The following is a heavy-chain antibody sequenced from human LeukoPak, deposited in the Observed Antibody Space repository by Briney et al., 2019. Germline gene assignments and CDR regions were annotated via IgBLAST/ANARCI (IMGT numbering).Heavy chain of an antibody. V-gene: IGHV4-30-4*01. CDR3: ARDPGATVVGSSGYDAFDI. D-gene: IGHD3-22*01. J-gene: IGHJ3*02. CDR1: GGSISSGDDY. CDR2: IYYSGST. Sequence: SETLSLTCTVSGGSISSGDDYWSWIRQPPGKGLEWIGYIYYSGSTYYNPSLKSRVTISVDTSKNQFSLKLSSVTAADTAVYYCARDPGATVVGSSGYDAFDIWGQGTMVTVSS.